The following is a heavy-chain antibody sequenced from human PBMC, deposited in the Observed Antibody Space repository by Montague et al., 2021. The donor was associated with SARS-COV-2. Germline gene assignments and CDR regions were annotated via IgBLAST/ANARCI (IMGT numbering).Heavy chain of an antibody. CDR1: GDSVWSNTAA. V-gene: IGHV6-1*01. CDR3: VRDTGSAQAGFDA. J-gene: IGHJ4*02. Sequence: CAISGDSVWSNTAAWNWIGHSPSVGLEWLGRTNYRSKWTSDYATSVEGRISIDPDTSKNQFFLHLRSVTPEDTGVYYCVRDTGSAQAGFDAWGQGTLVTVSS. D-gene: IGHD4-17*01. CDR2: TNYRSKWTS.